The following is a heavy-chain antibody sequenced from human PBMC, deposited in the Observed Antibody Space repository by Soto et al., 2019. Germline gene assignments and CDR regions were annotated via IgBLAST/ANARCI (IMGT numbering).Heavy chain of an antibody. CDR2: GST. CDR3: ARGSEQQLGGVDV. J-gene: IGHJ6*02. V-gene: IGHV4-30-2*01. D-gene: IGHD6-13*01. Sequence: GSTYYNPSLKSRVTISVDRSKNQFSLKLSSVTAADTAVYYCARGSEQQLGGVDVWGQGTTVTVSS.